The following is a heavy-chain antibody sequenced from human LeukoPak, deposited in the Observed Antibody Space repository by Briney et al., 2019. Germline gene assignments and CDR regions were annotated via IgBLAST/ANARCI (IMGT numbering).Heavy chain of an antibody. CDR3: ASAVTIFGVGNYYYYGMDV. D-gene: IGHD3-3*01. CDR1: GYTFTSYG. V-gene: IGHV1-18*01. Sequence: ASVKVSCKASGYTFTSYGISWVRQASGQGLEWMGWISAYNGNTNYAQKLQGRVTMTTDTSTSTAYMELRSLRSDDTAVYYCASAVTIFGVGNYYYYGMDVWGQGTTVTVSS. J-gene: IGHJ6*02. CDR2: ISAYNGNT.